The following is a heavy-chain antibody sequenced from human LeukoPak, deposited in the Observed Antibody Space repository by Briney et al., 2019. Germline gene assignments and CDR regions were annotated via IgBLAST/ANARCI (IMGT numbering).Heavy chain of an antibody. Sequence: GGSLRLSCAASGFTFSSYSMNWVRQAPGKGLEWVGRIRNKARSYTTEYDASVKGRFTVSRDDSKNSVFLQMNSLKTEDTAVCYCARGYCSGGSCYFDYLGQGTLVTVSS. D-gene: IGHD2-15*01. CDR1: GFTFSSYS. CDR3: ARGYCSGGSCYFDY. V-gene: IGHV3-72*01. CDR2: IRNKARSYTT. J-gene: IGHJ4*02.